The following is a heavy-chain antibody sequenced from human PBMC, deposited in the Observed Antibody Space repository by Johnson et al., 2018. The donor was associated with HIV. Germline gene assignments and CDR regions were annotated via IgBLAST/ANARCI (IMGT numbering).Heavy chain of an antibody. CDR3: ARTSKQWALRGITFDI. D-gene: IGHD6-19*01. CDR1: GFTFSSYA. J-gene: IGHJ3*02. CDR2: ISYDGSNK. Sequence: VQLVESGGGVVQPGRSLRLYCAASGFTFSSYAMHWVRQAPGKGLEWVAVISYDGSNKYYADSVKGRFTISRDNAKNSLYLQMNSLRAEDTAVYYCARTSKQWALRGITFDIWGQGTMVTVSS. V-gene: IGHV3-30-3*01.